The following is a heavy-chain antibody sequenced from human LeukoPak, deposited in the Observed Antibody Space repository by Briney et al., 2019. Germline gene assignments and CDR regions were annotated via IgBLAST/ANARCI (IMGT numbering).Heavy chain of an antibody. CDR1: GYIFTTYY. Sequence: GASVKVSRKASGYIFTTYYIHWVRQAPGQGLEWMGIINPSGGSTSYAQNFQGRVSMTRDMSTSTVYMELSSLRSEDTAVYYCARDGIGEVGTAFDIWGQGTMVPVSS. J-gene: IGHJ3*02. D-gene: IGHD6-13*01. V-gene: IGHV1-46*01. CDR3: ARDGIGEVGTAFDI. CDR2: INPSGGST.